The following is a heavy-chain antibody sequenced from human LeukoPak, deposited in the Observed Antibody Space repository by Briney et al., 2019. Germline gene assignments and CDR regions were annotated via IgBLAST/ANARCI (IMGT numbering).Heavy chain of an antibody. J-gene: IGHJ3*02. Sequence: SETLSLTCTVSGYSISSGYYWGWIRQPPGKGLEWIGYIYYSGSTNYNPSLKSRVTISVDTSKNQFSLKLSSVTAADTAVYYCARHYYDSSGYYFHAFDIWGQGTMVTVSS. CDR2: IYYSGST. V-gene: IGHV4-61*01. D-gene: IGHD3-22*01. CDR1: GYSISSGYY. CDR3: ARHYYDSSGYYFHAFDI.